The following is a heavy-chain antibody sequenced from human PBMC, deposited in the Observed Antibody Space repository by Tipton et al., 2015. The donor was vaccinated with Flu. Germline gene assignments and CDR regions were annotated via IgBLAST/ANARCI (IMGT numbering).Heavy chain of an antibody. J-gene: IGHJ6*03. Sequence: TLSLTCTVSGGSISSYYWSWIRQPAGKGLEWIGRIYTSGSTNYNPSLKSRVTMSVDTSKNQFSLKLSFVTAADTAVYYCARDQITSEGGYCYYYMDVWGKGATVAVS. D-gene: IGHD1-14*01. CDR2: IYTSGST. CDR3: ARDQITSEGGYCYYYMDV. V-gene: IGHV4-4*07. CDR1: GGSISSYY.